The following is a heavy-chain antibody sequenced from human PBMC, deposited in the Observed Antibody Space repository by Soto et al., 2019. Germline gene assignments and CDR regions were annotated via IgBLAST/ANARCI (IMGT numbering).Heavy chain of an antibody. J-gene: IGHJ5*02. Sequence: GASVKVSCKASGYTFTSYDISWVRQATGQGLEWMGWMNPNSGNTGYAQKFQGRVTMTRNTSISTAYIGLSSLRSEDTAVYYCASGRSSSNWFDPWGQGTLVTVSS. V-gene: IGHV1-8*01. CDR3: ASGRSSSNWFDP. D-gene: IGHD6-13*01. CDR2: MNPNSGNT. CDR1: GYTFTSYD.